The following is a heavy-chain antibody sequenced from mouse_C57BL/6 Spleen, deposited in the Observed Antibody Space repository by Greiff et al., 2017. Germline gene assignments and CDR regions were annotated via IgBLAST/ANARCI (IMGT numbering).Heavy chain of an antibody. V-gene: IGHV1-59*01. Sequence: VKLQQPGAELVRPGTSVKLSCKASGYTFTSYWMHWVKQRPGQGLEWIGVIDPSDSYTNYNQKFKGEATLTVDTSSSPAYLQLSSLTSEDSAVYYCSAQGFDYWGQGTTLTVSS. J-gene: IGHJ2*01. CDR2: IDPSDSYT. D-gene: IGHD3-2*02. CDR1: GYTFTSYW. CDR3: SAQGFDY.